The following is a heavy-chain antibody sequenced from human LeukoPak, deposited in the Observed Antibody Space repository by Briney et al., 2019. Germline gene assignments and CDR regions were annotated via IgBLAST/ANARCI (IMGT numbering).Heavy chain of an antibody. CDR3: AKDVGYYDSSGYSDY. D-gene: IGHD3-22*01. CDR2: IRYDGSNK. CDR1: GFTFSSYG. V-gene: IGHV3-30*02. Sequence: PGGSLRLSCAASGFTFSSYGMHWVRQAPGKGLEWVAFIRYDGSNKYYADSVKGRFTISRDNSKNTLYQQMNSLRAEDTAVYYCAKDVGYYDSSGYSDYWGQGTLVTVSS. J-gene: IGHJ4*02.